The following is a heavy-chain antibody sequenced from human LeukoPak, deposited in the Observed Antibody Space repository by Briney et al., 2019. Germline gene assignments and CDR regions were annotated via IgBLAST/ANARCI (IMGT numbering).Heavy chain of an antibody. CDR3: ARAHADLRDTASRGFDSSGYYMTEVYYFDY. D-gene: IGHD3-22*01. V-gene: IGHV1-2*04. J-gene: IGHJ4*02. CDR1: GYTFTGYY. CDR2: INPNSGGT. Sequence: VASVKVSCKASGYTFTGYYMHWVRQAPGQGLEWMGWINPNSGGTNYAQKFQGWVTMTRDTSISTAYMELSRLRSDDTAVYYCARAHADLRDTASRGFDSSGYYMTEVYYFDYWGQGTLVTVSS.